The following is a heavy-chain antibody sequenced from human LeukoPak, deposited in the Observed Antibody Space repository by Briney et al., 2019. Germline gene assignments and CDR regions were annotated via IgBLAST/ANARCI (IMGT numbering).Heavy chain of an antibody. Sequence: SANVSCTASGGTLSSYAISWGRQAPGQGVEWMGGIIPIFGTANYAQKFQGRVTFTTEESTSTASMGLSSLRSEATALYNFVSTAAGIRGNWFDPWGQGTLVTVSS. V-gene: IGHV1-69*05. CDR2: IIPIFGTA. CDR3: VSTAAGIRGNWFDP. CDR1: GGTLSSYA. J-gene: IGHJ5*02. D-gene: IGHD3-10*01.